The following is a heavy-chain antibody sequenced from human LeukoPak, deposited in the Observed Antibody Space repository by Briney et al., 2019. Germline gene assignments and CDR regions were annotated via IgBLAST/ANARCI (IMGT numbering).Heavy chain of an antibody. CDR3: ARVLYYDFWSGPYYFDY. J-gene: IGHJ4*02. CDR2: IYYSGST. D-gene: IGHD3-3*01. CDR1: GGSISSYY. Sequence: SDTLSLTCTASGGSISSYYWSWIRQPPGQGLEWIGYIYYSGSTNYNPSLKSRVTISVDTSKTQFSLKLSSVTAADTAVYYCARVLYYDFWSGPYYFDYWGQGTLVTVSS. V-gene: IGHV4-59*07.